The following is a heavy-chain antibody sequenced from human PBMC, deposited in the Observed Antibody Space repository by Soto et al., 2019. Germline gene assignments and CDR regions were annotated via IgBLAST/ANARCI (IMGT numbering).Heavy chain of an antibody. Sequence: QVQLQKSGPGLVKPSGTLSLTCAVSSGSISSSNWWSWVRQPPGKGLEWIGEIYHSGSTNYNPSLKSRVTISVDKSKTQFSLKLSSVTAADTAVYYCAREITTGTTGSWAYYYYYMDVWGKGTTVTVSS. CDR2: IYHSGST. CDR3: AREITTGTTGSWAYYYYYMDV. CDR1: SGSISSSNW. D-gene: IGHD1-1*01. J-gene: IGHJ6*03. V-gene: IGHV4-4*02.